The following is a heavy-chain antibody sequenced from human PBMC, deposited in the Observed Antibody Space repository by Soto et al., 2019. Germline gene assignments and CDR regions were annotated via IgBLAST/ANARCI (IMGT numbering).Heavy chain of an antibody. CDR1: GYTFTSYA. J-gene: IGHJ4*02. V-gene: IGHV1-3*01. CDR3: ASAYCGGDCYSLRH. CDR2: INAGNGNT. D-gene: IGHD2-21*02. Sequence: QVPLVQSGAEVKKPGASVNVSCKASGYTFTSYAMHWVRQAPGQRLEWMGWINAGNGNTKYSQKFQGRVTITRDTSASTAYMDLSSLRSEDTAVYYCASAYCGGDCYSLRHWGQGTLVTVSS.